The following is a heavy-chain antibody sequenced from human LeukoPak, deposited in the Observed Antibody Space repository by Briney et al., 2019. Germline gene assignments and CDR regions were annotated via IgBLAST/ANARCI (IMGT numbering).Heavy chain of an antibody. D-gene: IGHD3-16*01. CDR1: GFIVRSNH. Sequence: PGGSLRLSCAAFGFIVRSNHINWVRQAPGKGLEWVSAISGSGGSTYYADSVKGRFTISRDNSKNTLYLQMNSLRAEDTAVYYCAKWGADEVIDYWGQGTLVTVSS. CDR2: ISGSGGST. V-gene: IGHV3-23*01. CDR3: AKWGADEVIDY. J-gene: IGHJ4*02.